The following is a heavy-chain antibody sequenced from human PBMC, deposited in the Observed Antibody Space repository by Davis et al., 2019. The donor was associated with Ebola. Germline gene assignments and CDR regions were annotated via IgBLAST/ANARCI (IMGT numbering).Heavy chain of an antibody. J-gene: IGHJ1*01. CDR3: AREGGIAAAAPAEYFQH. Sequence: SVKVSCKASGFTFTSSAVQWVRQARGQRLEWIGWIVVGSGNTNYAQKFQERVTITRDMSTSTAYMELSSLRSEDTAVYYCAREGGIAAAAPAEYFQHWGQGTLVTVSS. V-gene: IGHV1-58*01. CDR2: IVVGSGNT. D-gene: IGHD6-13*01. CDR1: GFTFTSSA.